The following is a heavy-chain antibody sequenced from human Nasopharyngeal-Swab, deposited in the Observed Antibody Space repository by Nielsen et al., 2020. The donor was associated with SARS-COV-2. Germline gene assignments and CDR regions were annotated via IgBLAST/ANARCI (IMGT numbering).Heavy chain of an antibody. D-gene: IGHD6-19*01. CDR2: IYYSGST. J-gene: IGHJ4*02. V-gene: IGHV4-39*01. Sequence: GSLRLSCTVSGGSISSSSYYWGWIRQPPGKGLEWIGSIYYSGSTYYNPSLKSRVTISVDTSKNQFSLKLSSVTAADTAVYYCARLTGGWYPNYWGQGTLVTVSS. CDR1: GGSISSSSYY. CDR3: ARLTGGWYPNY.